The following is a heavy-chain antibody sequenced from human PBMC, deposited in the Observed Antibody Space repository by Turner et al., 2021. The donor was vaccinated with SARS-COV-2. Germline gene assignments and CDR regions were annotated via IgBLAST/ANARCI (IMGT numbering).Heavy chain of an antibody. CDR2: IYYSGST. D-gene: IGHD3-3*01. J-gene: IGHJ6*02. CDR3: ASESVLRFLEWLSSGPYYGMDV. V-gene: IGHV4-39*01. CDR1: GGSISSRSYY. Sequence: QLQLQESGPGLVKPSQTLSLTCPVSGGSISSRSYYWGWIRQPPGKGLEWIGTIYYSGSTYYNPSLKSRVTISVDTSKNQFSLKLSSVTAADTAVYYCASESVLRFLEWLSSGPYYGMDVWGQGTTVTVSS.